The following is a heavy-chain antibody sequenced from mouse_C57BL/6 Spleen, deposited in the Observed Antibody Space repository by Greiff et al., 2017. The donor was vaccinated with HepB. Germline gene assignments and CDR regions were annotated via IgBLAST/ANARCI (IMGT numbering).Heavy chain of an antibody. CDR1: GYTFTSYW. CDR2: IDPSDSYT. Sequence: QVQLQQSGAELVKPGASVKLSCKASGYTFTSYWMQWVKQRPGQGLEWIGEIDPSDSYTNYNQKFKGKATLTVDTSSSTAYMQLSSLTSEDSAVYYCARSLYDYGAWFAYWGQGTLVTFSA. V-gene: IGHV1-50*01. CDR3: ARSLYDYGAWFAY. D-gene: IGHD2-4*01. J-gene: IGHJ3*01.